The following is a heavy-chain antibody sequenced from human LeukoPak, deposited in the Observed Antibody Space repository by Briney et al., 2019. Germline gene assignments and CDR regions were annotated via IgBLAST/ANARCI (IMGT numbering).Heavy chain of an antibody. CDR1: GFTFYDYG. D-gene: IGHD6-19*01. CDR2: ISWNSGNI. Sequence: PGGSLRLSCAVSGFTFYDYGMHWVRQPPGKGLEWVSGISWNSGNIGYADSVKGRFTISRDNAKNSLYLQMNSLRAEDTALYYCAKVDGYNSGWYDYWGQGTLVTVFS. J-gene: IGHJ4*02. CDR3: AKVDGYNSGWYDY. V-gene: IGHV3-9*01.